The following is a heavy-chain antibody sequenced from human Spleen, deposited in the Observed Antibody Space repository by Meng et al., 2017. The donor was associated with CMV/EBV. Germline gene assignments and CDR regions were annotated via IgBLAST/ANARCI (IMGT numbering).Heavy chain of an antibody. CDR3: VKDMTPRFMEWLFDY. J-gene: IGHJ4*02. V-gene: IGHV3-9*01. Sequence: SLKISCAASGFTFSSYWMHWVRQAPGKGLEWVSGISWNSGNIGYAEAVKGRFTISRDNAKNSLYLEMNSLRREDTAFYYCVKDMTPRFMEWLFDYWGQGTLVTVSS. CDR1: GFTFSSYW. D-gene: IGHD3-3*01. CDR2: ISWNSGNI.